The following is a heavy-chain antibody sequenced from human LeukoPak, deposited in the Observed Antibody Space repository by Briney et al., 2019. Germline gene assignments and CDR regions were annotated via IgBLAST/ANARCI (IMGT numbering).Heavy chain of an antibody. CDR1: GYSISSGYY. D-gene: IGHD2-8*01. J-gene: IGHJ4*02. CDR2: IYHSGST. Sequence: SETLSLTCTVSGYSISSGYYWGWIRQPPGKGLEWIGSIYHSGSTYYNPSLKSRVTISVDTSKNQFSLKLSSVTAADTAVYYCVREIEGVLMVYAIVLGDYSDYWGQGTLVTVSS. CDR3: VREIEGVLMVYAIVLGDYSDY. V-gene: IGHV4-38-2*02.